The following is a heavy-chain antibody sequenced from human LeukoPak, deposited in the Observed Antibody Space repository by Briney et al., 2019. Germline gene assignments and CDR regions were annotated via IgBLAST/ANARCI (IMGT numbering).Heavy chain of an antibody. Sequence: GGSLRLSCAASGFTFDDYAMHWVRQAPGKGLEWVSGISWNSGSIGYADSVKGRFTISRDNAKNTLYLQMNSLRAEDTALYYCAKGGTPLRAYWYFDLWGRGTLVTVSS. CDR2: ISWNSGSI. D-gene: IGHD1-26*01. CDR1: GFTFDDYA. CDR3: AKGGTPLRAYWYFDL. V-gene: IGHV3-9*01. J-gene: IGHJ2*01.